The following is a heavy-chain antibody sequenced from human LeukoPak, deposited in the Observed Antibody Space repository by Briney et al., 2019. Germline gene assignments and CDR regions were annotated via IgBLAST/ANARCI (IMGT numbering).Heavy chain of an antibody. CDR3: ARDPMVRGEVSGEYFDY. Sequence: SETLSLTCTVSGGSISSYYWSWIRQPAGKGLGWIGRIYTSGSTNYNPSLKSRVTMSVDTSKNQFSLKLSSVTAADTAVYYCARDPMVRGEVSGEYFDYWGQGTLVTVSS. CDR1: GGSISSYY. D-gene: IGHD3-10*01. J-gene: IGHJ4*02. V-gene: IGHV4-4*07. CDR2: IYTSGST.